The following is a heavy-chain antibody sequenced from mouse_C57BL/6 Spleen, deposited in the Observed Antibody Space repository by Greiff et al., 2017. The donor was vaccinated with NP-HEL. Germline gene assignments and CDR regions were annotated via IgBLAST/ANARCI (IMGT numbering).Heavy chain of an antibody. V-gene: IGHV1-81*01. Sequence: QVQLQQSGAELARPGASVKLSCKASGYTFTSYGISWVKQRTGQGLEWIGEIYPRSGNTYYNEKFKGKATLTADKSSSTSYMELRSLTSEDSAVYFCASGNGELWLREAMDYWGQGTSVTVSS. CDR3: ASGNGELWLREAMDY. J-gene: IGHJ4*01. CDR2: IYPRSGNT. CDR1: GYTFTSYG. D-gene: IGHD2-2*01.